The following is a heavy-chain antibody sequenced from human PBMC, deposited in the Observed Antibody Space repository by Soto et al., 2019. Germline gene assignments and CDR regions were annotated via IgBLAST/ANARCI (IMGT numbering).Heavy chain of an antibody. CDR3: GKDDDSTAPRS. D-gene: IGHD2-15*01. CDR1: GGTFSSYA. CDR2: IIPIFGTA. J-gene: IGHJ4*02. V-gene: IGHV1-69*06. Sequence: QVQLVQSGAEVKKPGSSVKVSCKASGGTFSSYAISWVRQAPGQGLEWMGGIIPIFGTANYAQKFQGRVTITADKSPSFPEMELSACRAEDRAVFCWGKDDDSTAPRSWGQGPQVTLPS.